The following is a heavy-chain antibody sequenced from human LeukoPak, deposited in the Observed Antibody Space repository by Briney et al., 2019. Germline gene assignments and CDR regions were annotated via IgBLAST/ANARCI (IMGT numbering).Heavy chain of an antibody. CDR2: IIPILGIA. Sequence: SVKVSCKASGYTFTGYYMHWVRQAPGQGLEWMGRIIPILGIANYAQKFQGRVTITADKSTSTAYMELSSLRSEDTAVYYCARVSDSRGDYWGQGTLVTVSS. CDR1: GYTFTGYY. J-gene: IGHJ4*02. CDR3: ARVSDSRGDY. V-gene: IGHV1-69*04. D-gene: IGHD3-22*01.